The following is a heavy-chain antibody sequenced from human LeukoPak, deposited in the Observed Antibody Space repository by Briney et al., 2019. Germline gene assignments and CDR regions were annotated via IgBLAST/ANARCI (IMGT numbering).Heavy chain of an antibody. V-gene: IGHV1-69*06. Sequence: SVKVSCKASGGTFSSYAISWVRQAPGQGLEWMGGIIPNFGTANYAQKFQGRVTITADKSTSTAYMELSSLRSEDTAVYYCARMWSYYYGSGSPNWFDPWGQGTLVTVSS. J-gene: IGHJ5*02. CDR2: IIPNFGTA. CDR3: ARMWSYYYGSGSPNWFDP. D-gene: IGHD3-10*01. CDR1: GGTFSSYA.